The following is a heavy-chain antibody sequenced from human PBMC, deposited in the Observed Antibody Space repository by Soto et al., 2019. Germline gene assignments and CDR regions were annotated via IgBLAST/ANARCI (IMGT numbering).Heavy chain of an antibody. V-gene: IGHV1-18*04. J-gene: IGHJ6*02. CDR1: GYTFTSYG. D-gene: IGHD4-4*01. CDR2: ISGYNGNT. CDR3: ARDPHDYIYYYGMDV. Sequence: QVQLVQSGGEVKKPGASVKVSCKASGYTFTSYGISWVRQAPGQGLEWMGWISGYNGNTKNAQKLQGRVTMTTDTSTTTAYMELRSLRSDDTAVYYCARDPHDYIYYYGMDVWGQGTTVTVSS.